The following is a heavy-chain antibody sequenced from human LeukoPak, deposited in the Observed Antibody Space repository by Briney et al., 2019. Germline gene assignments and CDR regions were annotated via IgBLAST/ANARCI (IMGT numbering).Heavy chain of an antibody. Sequence: GGSLRLSCAASRFTVSSNYMSWVRQAPGKGLEWVSVIYSGGTTYYADSVKGRFTISRDNSKNTLYLQMNSLRAEDTAVYYCARFLSSGWYHAFDIWGQGTMVTVSS. V-gene: IGHV3-53*01. D-gene: IGHD6-19*01. CDR2: IYSGGTT. J-gene: IGHJ3*02. CDR3: ARFLSSGWYHAFDI. CDR1: RFTVSSNY.